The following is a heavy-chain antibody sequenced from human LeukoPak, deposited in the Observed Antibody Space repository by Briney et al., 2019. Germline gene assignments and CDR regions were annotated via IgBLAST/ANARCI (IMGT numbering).Heavy chain of an antibody. CDR1: GGSISSYY. V-gene: IGHV4-59*01. CDR3: ARVPDILTNNWFDP. Sequence: SETLSLTCTVSGGSISSYYWSWIRQPPGKGLEWIGYIYYSGSTNYNPSFKSRVTISVDTSKNQFSLKLSSVTAADTAVYYCARVPDILTNNWFDPWGQGTLVTVSS. J-gene: IGHJ5*02. CDR2: IYYSGST. D-gene: IGHD3-9*01.